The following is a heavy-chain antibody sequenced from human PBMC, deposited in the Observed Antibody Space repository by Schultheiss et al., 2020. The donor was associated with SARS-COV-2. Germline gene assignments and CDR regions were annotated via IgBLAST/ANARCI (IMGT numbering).Heavy chain of an antibody. CDR2: ISAYNGNT. CDR3: ATDWSPRSMRSK. Sequence: ASVKVSCKASGYTFTSYGISWVRQAPGQGLEWMGWISAYNGNTNYAQKLQGRVTMTTDTSTSTAYMELRSLRSEDTAVYYCATDWSPRSMRSKWGQGTLVTVSS. V-gene: IGHV1-18*01. D-gene: IGHD2/OR15-2a*01. CDR1: GYTFTSYG. J-gene: IGHJ4*02.